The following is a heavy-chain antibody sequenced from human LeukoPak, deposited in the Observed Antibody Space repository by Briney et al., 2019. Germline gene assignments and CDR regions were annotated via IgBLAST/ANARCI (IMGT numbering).Heavy chain of an antibody. J-gene: IGHJ6*02. D-gene: IGHD3-10*01. V-gene: IGHV1-69*01. CDR3: ARSRDENYYYYGMDV. CDR1: GGTFSSYA. CDR2: IIPIFGTA. Sequence: SVKVSCKASGGTFSSYAISWVRQALGQGLEWMGGIIPIFGTANYAQKFQGRVTITADESTSTAYMELSSLRSEDTAVYYCARSRDENYYYYGMDVWGQGTTVTVSS.